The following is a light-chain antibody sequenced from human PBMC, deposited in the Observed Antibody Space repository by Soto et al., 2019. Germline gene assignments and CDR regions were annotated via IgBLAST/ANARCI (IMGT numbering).Light chain of an antibody. CDR1: SSDIGKYNY. Sequence: QSALTQPPSASGSPGQSVTISCTGSSSDIGKYNYVSWYQHHPGKAPKLIIYAVNERPSGVPDRFSGSKSGNTASLTVSGLQAEDEGDYFCSSYAGSNNVLFGGGTKLTVL. V-gene: IGLV2-8*01. J-gene: IGLJ2*01. CDR3: SSYAGSNNVL. CDR2: AVN.